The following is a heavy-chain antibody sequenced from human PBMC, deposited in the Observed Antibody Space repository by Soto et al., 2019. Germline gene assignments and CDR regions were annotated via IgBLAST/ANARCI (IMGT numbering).Heavy chain of an antibody. J-gene: IGHJ6*02. V-gene: IGHV3-23*01. CDR3: ARPSKMYTSSSCGMDV. Sequence: EVQLLESGGGLVQPGGSLRLSCAASGFTFSSYAMSWVRQAPGKGLEWVSAISGSGGSTYYADSVKGRFTISRDNSKNTLYLQMNSLRDEDTAVYYCARPSKMYTSSSCGMDVWGQGTTVTVSS. CDR1: GFTFSSYA. CDR2: ISGSGGST. D-gene: IGHD6-6*01.